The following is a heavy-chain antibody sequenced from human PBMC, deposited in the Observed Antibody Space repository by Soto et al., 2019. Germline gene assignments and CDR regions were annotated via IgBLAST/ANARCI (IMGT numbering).Heavy chain of an antibody. V-gene: IGHV3-23*01. D-gene: IGHD6-19*01. CDR1: GFNFKKFA. CDR3: AKADGQQWLIPHLDN. CDR2: ISCCGGSA. Sequence: GESLKISCVASGFNFKKFAMAWVRQAAGEGLEWVSGISCCGGSASYADSVKGRFSIARDDSKNTVSLQLNSLRVEDTAQYYCAKADGQQWLIPHLDNWGQGTLVTVSS. J-gene: IGHJ4*02.